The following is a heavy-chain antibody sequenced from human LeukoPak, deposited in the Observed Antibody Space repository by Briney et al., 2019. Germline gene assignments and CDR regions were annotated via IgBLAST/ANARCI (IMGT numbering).Heavy chain of an antibody. CDR2: IKQDGSEK. CDR3: ARQVYSSSSGAFDI. V-gene: IGHV3-7*01. J-gene: IGHJ3*02. CDR1: GLTFRSFW. D-gene: IGHD6-6*01. Sequence: GGSLRLSCAVSGLTFRSFWMSWVHQAPGKGLEWVANIKQDGSEKYYVDSVKGRFTISRDNAKNSLYLQMNSLRAEDTAVYYCARQVYSSSSGAFDIWGQGTMVTVSS.